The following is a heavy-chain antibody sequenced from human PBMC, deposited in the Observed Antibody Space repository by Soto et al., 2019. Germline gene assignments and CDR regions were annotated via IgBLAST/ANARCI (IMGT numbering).Heavy chain of an antibody. D-gene: IGHD3-3*01. CDR2: IYPGDSDT. V-gene: IGHV5-51*01. J-gene: IGHJ6*02. CDR1: GYSFTSYW. CDR3: ARQASTIFVVVIDYYYYYGMDV. Sequence: GESLKISCKGSGYSFTSYWIGWVRQMPEKGLEWMGIIYPGDSDTRYSPSFQGQVTISADKSISTAYLQWSSLKASDTAMYYCARQASTIFVVVIDYYYYYGMDVRGQGTTVNVSS.